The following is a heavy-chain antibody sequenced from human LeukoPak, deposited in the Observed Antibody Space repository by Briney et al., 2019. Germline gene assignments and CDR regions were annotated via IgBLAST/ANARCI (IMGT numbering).Heavy chain of an antibody. V-gene: IGHV3-9*01. CDR3: EKDMGREVAAFFDY. CDR2: ISWNSGSI. CDR1: GFTFDDYA. D-gene: IGHD2-15*01. Sequence: GRSLRLSCAASGFTFDDYAMHWVRQAPGKGLEWVSGISWNSGSIGYADSVKGRFTISRDNAKNSLYLQMNSLRAEDTALYYCEKDMGREVAAFFDYGGRGPLVTVSS. J-gene: IGHJ4*02.